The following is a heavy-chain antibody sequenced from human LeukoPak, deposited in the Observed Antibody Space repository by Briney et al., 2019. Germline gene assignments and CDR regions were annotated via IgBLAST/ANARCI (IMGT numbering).Heavy chain of an antibody. J-gene: IGHJ3*02. CDR1: GDSVSSNSAS. V-gene: IGHV6-1*01. CDR2: TYYRSKWYN. Sequence: SQTLSLTCGISGDSVSSNSASWNWIRQSPSRGLEWLGRTYYRSKWYNDYAESVKSRIIINPDTSKNQFSLQLNSVTPEDTAVYYCSRGSAFDIWSHGTMVTVSS. CDR3: SRGSAFDI.